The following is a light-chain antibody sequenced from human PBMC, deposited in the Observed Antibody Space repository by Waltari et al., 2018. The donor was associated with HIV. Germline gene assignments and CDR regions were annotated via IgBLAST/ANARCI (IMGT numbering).Light chain of an antibody. CDR2: GNT. CDR1: SPNIGAGYD. V-gene: IGLV1-40*01. J-gene: IGLJ2*01. CDR3: QSYDSSLTGSV. Sequence: QSVLTQPPSVSGAPGQRVTISCTGSSPNIGAGYDVPWYQQLPGTAPKLLIYGNTNRPSGVPDRFSGSKSGTSPSLAITGLQAEDEADYYCQSYDSSLTGSVFGGGTKLTVL.